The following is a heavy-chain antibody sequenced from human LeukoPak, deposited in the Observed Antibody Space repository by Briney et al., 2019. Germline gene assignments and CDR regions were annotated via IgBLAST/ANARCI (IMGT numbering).Heavy chain of an antibody. J-gene: IGHJ4*02. Sequence: GGSLRLSCAASGFTFSDHWMHWVRQVPGKGLVWVSRIKTDGSWTNDADSVKGRFTISRDNAENTLYLQMNSLRVEDTAVYYCVRGVGGSSYLDYWGQGALVTVSS. CDR1: GFTFSDHW. V-gene: IGHV3-74*01. CDR3: VRGVGGSSYLDY. D-gene: IGHD3-16*01. CDR2: IKTDGSWT.